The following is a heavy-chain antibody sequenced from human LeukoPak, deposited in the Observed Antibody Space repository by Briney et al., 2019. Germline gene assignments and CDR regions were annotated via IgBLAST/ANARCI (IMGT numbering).Heavy chain of an antibody. V-gene: IGHV3-23*01. CDR3: ANSRGSTVVTSDY. Sequence: GGSLRLSCAASGFTFSRYATSWVRQAPGKGLEWVSAISGSGGSTYYADSVKGRFTISRDNSKNTLYLQMNSLRAEDTAVYYCANSRGSTVVTSDYWGQGTLVTVSS. CDR2: ISGSGGST. J-gene: IGHJ4*02. CDR1: GFTFSRYA. D-gene: IGHD4-23*01.